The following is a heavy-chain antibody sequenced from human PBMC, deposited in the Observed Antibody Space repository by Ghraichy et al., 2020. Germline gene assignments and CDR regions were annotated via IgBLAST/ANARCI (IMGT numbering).Heavy chain of an antibody. V-gene: IGHV3-7*03. CDR2: IKQDGSEK. CDR1: GFTFSDYW. CDR3: ARVNTIFGVAGLNGMDV. J-gene: IGHJ6*02. D-gene: IGHD3-3*01. Sequence: GGSLRLSCEASGFTFSDYWMTWVRQAPGKGLEWVANIKQDGSEKYYVDSLKGRFTISRDNAKNSLYLQMNSLRVEDTALYYCARVNTIFGVAGLNGMDVWGQGTTVTVSS.